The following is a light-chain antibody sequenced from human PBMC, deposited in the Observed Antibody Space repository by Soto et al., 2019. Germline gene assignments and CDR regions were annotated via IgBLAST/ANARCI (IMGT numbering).Light chain of an antibody. V-gene: IGKV3-20*01. CDR2: GAS. Sequence: EIEFTQSHGTLFLSPGERATLSCRASQSVSSSYLAWYQQKPGQAPRLLIYGASTRAPSIPARFSGSGSGTDFTLTISSLQSEDFAVYYCQQYDKWPTWTFGQGTKVDIK. J-gene: IGKJ1*01. CDR3: QQYDKWPTWT. CDR1: QSVSSSY.